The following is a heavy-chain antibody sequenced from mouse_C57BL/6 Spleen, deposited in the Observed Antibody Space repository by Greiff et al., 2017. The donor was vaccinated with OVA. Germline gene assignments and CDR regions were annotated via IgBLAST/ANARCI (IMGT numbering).Heavy chain of an antibody. D-gene: IGHD1-1*01. J-gene: IGHJ4*01. Sequence: EVQLQQSGPELVKPGASVKISCKASGYSFTGYYMNWVKQSPEKSLEWIGEINPSTGGTTYNQKFKAKATLTVDKSSSTAYMQLKSLTSEDSAVCYCARVYYYGSSPYAMDYWGQGTSVTVSS. CDR3: ARVYYYGSSPYAMDY. CDR1: GYSFTGYY. CDR2: INPSTGGT. V-gene: IGHV1-42*01.